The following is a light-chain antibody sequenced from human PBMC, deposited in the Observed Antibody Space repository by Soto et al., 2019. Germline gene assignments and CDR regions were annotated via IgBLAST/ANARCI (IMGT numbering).Light chain of an antibody. V-gene: IGKV3-15*01. CDR2: GTS. Sequence: EIVMTHSPVTLSVSPWEIATLSCRASQNISRSLAWYQQKPGQGPSLLIYGTSTRAGGVPARFSGGGSGTEFTHTITSLQSEDFAVYYCHQYNGWPRTFGQGTKVDIK. J-gene: IGKJ1*01. CDR3: HQYNGWPRT. CDR1: QNISRS.